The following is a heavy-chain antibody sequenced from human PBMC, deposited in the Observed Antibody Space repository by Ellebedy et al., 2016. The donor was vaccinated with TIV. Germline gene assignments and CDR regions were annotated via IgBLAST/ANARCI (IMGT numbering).Heavy chain of an antibody. J-gene: IGHJ4*02. Sequence: ASVKVSCKASGYTFINYGFSWVRQAPGQGLELMGWISGYNGNTNYAQKFQGRVTMTTDTSTSTAYMELRSLRSDDTAVYYCARDRLTGTSSNDYWGQGTLVTVSS. CDR1: GYTFINYG. CDR2: ISGYNGNT. D-gene: IGHD1-20*01. V-gene: IGHV1-18*04. CDR3: ARDRLTGTSSNDY.